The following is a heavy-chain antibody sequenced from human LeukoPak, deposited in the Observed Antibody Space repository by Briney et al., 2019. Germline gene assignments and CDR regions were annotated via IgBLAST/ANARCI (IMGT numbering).Heavy chain of an antibody. CDR1: GFTFSRSW. J-gene: IGHJ4*02. Sequence: GGSLRLSCAASGFTFSRSWMSWVRQAPGKGLEWVANIKQDGSERHYVDSVKGRFTISRDNAKNSLFLQMNSLRAEDMALYYCAKDTRQYSTSGEFDYWGQGTLVTVSS. CDR3: AKDTRQYSTSGEFDY. V-gene: IGHV3-7*03. D-gene: IGHD6-6*01. CDR2: IKQDGSER.